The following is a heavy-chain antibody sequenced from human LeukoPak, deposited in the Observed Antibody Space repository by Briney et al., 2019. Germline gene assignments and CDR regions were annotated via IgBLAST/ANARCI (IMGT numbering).Heavy chain of an antibody. D-gene: IGHD1-1*01. CDR1: GFTFDDYA. V-gene: IGHV3-20*04. CDR3: ARRGASTGGLDY. J-gene: IGHJ4*02. Sequence: GGSLRLSCAASGFTFDDYAMHWVRQAPGKGLEWVSGISWNGGNTGYADSVKGRFTISRDNAKNSLYLQMNSLRAEDTAVYYCARRGASTGGLDYWGQGTLVTVSS. CDR2: ISWNGGNT.